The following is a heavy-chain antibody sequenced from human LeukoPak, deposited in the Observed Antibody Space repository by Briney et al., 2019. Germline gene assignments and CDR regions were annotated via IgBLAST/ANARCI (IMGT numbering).Heavy chain of an antibody. V-gene: IGHV4-34*01. CDR1: GGSFSGYY. CDR3: ARVIDYDISGYYLGY. Sequence: SETLSLTCAVYGGSFSGYYWSWIRQPPGKGLESIGEINDSGSTSCSPSLKSRVSISVDTSKNQFSLKLSSVTAADTAVYYCARVIDYDISGYYLGYWGQGNRVTVSS. D-gene: IGHD3-22*01. J-gene: IGHJ4*02. CDR2: INDSGST.